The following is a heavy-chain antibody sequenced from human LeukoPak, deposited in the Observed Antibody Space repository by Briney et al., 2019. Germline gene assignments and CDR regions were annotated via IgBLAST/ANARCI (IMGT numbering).Heavy chain of an antibody. V-gene: IGHV3-74*01. J-gene: IGHJ4*02. CDR2: INSDGSST. CDR1: GFTFSSYW. Sequence: GGSLRLSCAASGFTFSSYWMHWVRQAPGKGLVWVSRINSDGSSTSYADSVKGRFTISRDNAKNSLYLQMNSLRAEDTAVYYCARDSGSSGYFDYWGQGTLVTVSS. CDR3: ARDSGSSGYFDY. D-gene: IGHD6-6*01.